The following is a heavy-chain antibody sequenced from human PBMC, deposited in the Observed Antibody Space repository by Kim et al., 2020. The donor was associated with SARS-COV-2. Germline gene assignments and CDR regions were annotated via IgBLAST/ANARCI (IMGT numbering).Heavy chain of an antibody. CDR3: AREDRRITLVRGVKAAFDI. D-gene: IGHD3-10*01. CDR2: IKPAGSEK. CDR1: GFTFSSYW. V-gene: IGHV3-7*03. Sequence: GGSLRLSCAASGFTFSSYWMSWVRQATGKGLEWVATIKPAGSEKYYVDSVRGRFTISRDNAKNSLYLQMNSLRAEETAVYYWAREDRRITLVRGVKAAFDIWGQGTMVTVSS. J-gene: IGHJ3*02.